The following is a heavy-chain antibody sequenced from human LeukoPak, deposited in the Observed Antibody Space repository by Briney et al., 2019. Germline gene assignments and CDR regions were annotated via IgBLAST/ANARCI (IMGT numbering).Heavy chain of an antibody. CDR3: AKDFNQYYGSEYNWFDP. V-gene: IGHV3-30*18. CDR2: ISYDGSNK. CDR1: GFTFSSYG. J-gene: IGHJ5*02. D-gene: IGHD3-10*01. Sequence: GGSLRLSCAASGFTFSSYGMHWVRQAPGKGLEWVAVISYDGSNKYYADSVKGRFTISRDNSKNTLYLQMNSLRAEDTAVYYCAKDFNQYYGSEYNWFDPWGQGTLVTVSS.